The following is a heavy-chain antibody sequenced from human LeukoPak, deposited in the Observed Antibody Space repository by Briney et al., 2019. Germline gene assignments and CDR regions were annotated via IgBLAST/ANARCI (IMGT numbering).Heavy chain of an antibody. Sequence: GGSLRLSCAASGFALSGYTMTWVRQAPGKGLEWVSSITYTSDYIYYAGSVRGRFTISRDNAKNSLYLQMNSLRAEDTAVYYCARDRREPGPWGQGTMVTVS. D-gene: IGHD1-26*01. J-gene: IGHJ3*01. CDR2: ITYTSDYI. CDR3: ARDRREPGP. V-gene: IGHV3-21*01. CDR1: GFALSGYT.